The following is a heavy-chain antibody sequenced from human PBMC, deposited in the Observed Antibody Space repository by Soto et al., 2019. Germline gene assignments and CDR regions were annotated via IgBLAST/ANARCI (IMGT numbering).Heavy chain of an antibody. CDR3: TTTVVVAATPSYFQH. D-gene: IGHD2-15*01. Sequence: EVQLVESGGGLVKPGGSLRLSCAASGFTFSNAWMSWVRQAPGKGLEWVGRIKSKTDGGTTDYAAPVKGRFTISRDDSKNTLYLQMNSLKTEDTAVYYCTTTVVVAATPSYFQHWGQGTLVTVSS. J-gene: IGHJ1*01. V-gene: IGHV3-15*01. CDR2: IKSKTDGGTT. CDR1: GFTFSNAW.